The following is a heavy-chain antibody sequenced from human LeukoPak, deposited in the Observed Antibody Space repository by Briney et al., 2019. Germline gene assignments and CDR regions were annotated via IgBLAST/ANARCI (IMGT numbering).Heavy chain of an antibody. J-gene: IGHJ3*02. Sequence: GASVTVSCKASGYTFTGYYMHWVRQAPGQGLEWMGWINPNSGGTNYAQKFQGRVTMTRDTSISTAYMELSRLRSDDTAVYYCASFIVGATATDDAFDIWGQGTMVTVSS. D-gene: IGHD1-26*01. V-gene: IGHV1-2*02. CDR1: GYTFTGYY. CDR3: ASFIVGATATDDAFDI. CDR2: INPNSGGT.